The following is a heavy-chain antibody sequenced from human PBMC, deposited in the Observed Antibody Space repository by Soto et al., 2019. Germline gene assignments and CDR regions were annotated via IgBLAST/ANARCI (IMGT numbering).Heavy chain of an antibody. CDR2: ISWNSGSV. V-gene: IGHV3-9*01. D-gene: IGHD1-20*01. CDR1: GFTFDDYA. Sequence: EVQLVESGGGSVQPGRSLRLSCAASGFTFDDYAMHWVRQAPGKGLEWVSGISWNSGSVDYADSVKGRFTISRDNAKNSLYLQMNSLRVEDTALYYCAKNGISYAFDLWGQGTMVTVSS. J-gene: IGHJ3*01. CDR3: AKNGISYAFDL.